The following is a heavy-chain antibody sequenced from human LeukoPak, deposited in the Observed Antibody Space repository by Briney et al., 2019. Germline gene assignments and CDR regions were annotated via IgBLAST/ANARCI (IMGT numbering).Heavy chain of an antibody. CDR2: IFASGHT. V-gene: IGHV4-4*07. CDR1: GGSIRNQH. D-gene: IGHD3-16*01. CDR3: AREWPGSYDALTGLYEGGYYYDK. J-gene: IGHJ4*02. Sequence: SETLSLTCTVSGGSIRNQHWAWLRQSAGKGLEWIGRIFASGHTDSNPSLRSRVTISLDTPKNQFSLRLTSVTAADTAFYYCAREWPGSYDALTGLYEGGYYYDKWGQGTLVTVSS.